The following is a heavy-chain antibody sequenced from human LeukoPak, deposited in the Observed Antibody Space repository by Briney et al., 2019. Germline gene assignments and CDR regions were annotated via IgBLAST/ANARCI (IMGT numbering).Heavy chain of an antibody. CDR2: IRSKANSYAT. Sequence: GGSLRLSCAASGFTFSGSAMHWVRQASGKGLEWVGCIRSKANSYATAYAASVKGRFTISRDDSKSTAYLQMNSLKTEDTAVYYCTTTENVDTAMADIDYWGQGTLVTVSS. D-gene: IGHD5-18*01. CDR3: TTTENVDTAMADIDY. J-gene: IGHJ4*02. CDR1: GFTFSGSA. V-gene: IGHV3-73*01.